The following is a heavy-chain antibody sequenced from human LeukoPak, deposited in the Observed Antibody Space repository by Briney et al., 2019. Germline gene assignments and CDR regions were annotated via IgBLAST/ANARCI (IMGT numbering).Heavy chain of an antibody. J-gene: IGHJ4*02. CDR2: IKEDGSEK. Sequence: GGSLRLSCAASGFTFSSYAMHWVRQAPGKGLEWVANIKEDGSEKYYVDSVKGRFTISRDNAKNSLYLQMNGLRAEDTAVFYCARLLETYDYVWGSYGFDSWGQGTLVTVSS. CDR1: GFTFSSYA. V-gene: IGHV3-7*01. CDR3: ARLLETYDYVWGSYGFDS. D-gene: IGHD3-16*01.